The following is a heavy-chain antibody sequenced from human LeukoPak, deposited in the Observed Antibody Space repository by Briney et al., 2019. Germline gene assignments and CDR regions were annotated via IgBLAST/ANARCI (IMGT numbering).Heavy chain of an antibody. V-gene: IGHV4-59*01. CDR2: IYYSGST. J-gene: IGHJ4*02. D-gene: IGHD1-1*01. CDR3: ARRVRFDY. Sequence: SETLSLTCAVYGGSFSGYYWSWIRQPPGKGLEWIGYIYYSGSTNYNPSLKSRVTISVDTSKNQSSLKLSSVTAADTAVYYCARRVRFDYWGQGTLVTVSS. CDR1: GGSFSGYY.